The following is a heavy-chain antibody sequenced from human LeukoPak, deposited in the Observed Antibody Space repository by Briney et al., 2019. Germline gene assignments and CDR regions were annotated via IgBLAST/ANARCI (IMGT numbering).Heavy chain of an antibody. CDR2: ISSSSSTI. Sequence: PGGSLRLSGTASGFTFSRSWMTWVRQASGKGLEWVSYISSSSSTIYYADSVKGRFTISRDNAKNSLYLQMNSLRAEDTAVYYCARDRSGSYPFDYWGQGTLVTVSS. V-gene: IGHV3-48*04. D-gene: IGHD1-26*01. CDR1: GFTFSRSW. J-gene: IGHJ4*02. CDR3: ARDRSGSYPFDY.